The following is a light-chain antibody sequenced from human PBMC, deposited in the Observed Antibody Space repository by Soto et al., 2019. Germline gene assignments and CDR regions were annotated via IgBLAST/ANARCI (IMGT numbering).Light chain of an antibody. CDR3: ETWDSNTHAV. CDR2: LEGSGSY. Sequence: QSLLTQSSSASASLGSSVKLTCTLSSGHSSYIIAWHQQQPGKAPRYLMKLEGSGSYNKGSGVPDRFSGSSSGADRYLTISNLQFEDEADYYCETWDSNTHAVFGGGTQLTVL. CDR1: SGHSSYI. J-gene: IGLJ7*01. V-gene: IGLV4-60*02.